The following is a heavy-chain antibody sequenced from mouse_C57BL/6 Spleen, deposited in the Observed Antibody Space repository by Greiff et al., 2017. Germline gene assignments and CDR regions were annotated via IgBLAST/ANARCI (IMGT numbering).Heavy chain of an antibody. D-gene: IGHD1-1*01. CDR1: GYTFTDYE. V-gene: IGHV1-15*01. J-gene: IGHJ2*01. Sequence: QVHVKQSGAELVRPGASVTLSCKASGYTFTDYEMHWVKQTPVHGLEWIGAIDPETGGSAYNQKFKGKAILTADKSSSTAYMELRSLTSEDSAVYYCTRFYYGRTSYFDYWGQGTTLTVSS. CDR3: TRFYYGRTSYFDY. CDR2: IDPETGGS.